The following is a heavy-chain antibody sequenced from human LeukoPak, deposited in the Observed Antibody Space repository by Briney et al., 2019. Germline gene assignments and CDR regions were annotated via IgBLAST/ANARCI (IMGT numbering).Heavy chain of an antibody. CDR1: GGTFSSYA. J-gene: IGHJ6*03. D-gene: IGHD2-2*01. V-gene: IGHV1-69*13. Sequence: SVKVSCKASGGTFSSYAISWVRQAPGQGLERMGGIIPIFGTANYAQKFQGGVTITADESTSTAYMELSSLRSEDTAVYYCARDKYCSSTSCPYYYYYYMDVWGKGTTVTVSS. CDR3: ARDKYCSSTSCPYYYYYYMDV. CDR2: IIPIFGTA.